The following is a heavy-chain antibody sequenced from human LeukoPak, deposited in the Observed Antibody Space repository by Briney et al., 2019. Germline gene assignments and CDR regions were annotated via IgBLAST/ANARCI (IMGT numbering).Heavy chain of an antibody. J-gene: IGHJ4*02. Sequence: GGSLRLSCAASGFTFNTNAMSWVRQAPGKGLEWVSAISGRTGGTYYADSVKGRFTISRDNSKSTLYLQMDSLRAEDTAVYYCAKCENSGCHLLAHWGQGTLVTVSS. V-gene: IGHV3-23*01. CDR3: AKCENSGCHLLAH. CDR2: ISGRTGGT. D-gene: IGHD6-19*01. CDR1: GFTFNTNA.